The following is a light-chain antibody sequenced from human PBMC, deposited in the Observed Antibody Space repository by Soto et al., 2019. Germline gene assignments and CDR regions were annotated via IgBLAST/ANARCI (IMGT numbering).Light chain of an antibody. CDR2: WAF. Sequence: IVMTQSPDSLAVSLGERATINCKSSQSVLRSPNNKNYLAWYQQKPGQPPELLIYWAFTREAGVPDRFSGSGSGTDFTLTISSLQAEDVAVYYCQQYYSTPLTFGGGTKVEIK. V-gene: IGKV4-1*01. CDR3: QQYYSTPLT. J-gene: IGKJ4*01. CDR1: QSVLRSPNNKNY.